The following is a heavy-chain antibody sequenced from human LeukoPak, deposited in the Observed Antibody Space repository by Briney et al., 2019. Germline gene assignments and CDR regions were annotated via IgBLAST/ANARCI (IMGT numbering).Heavy chain of an antibody. CDR1: GFTFSSYG. V-gene: IGHV3-33*08. J-gene: IGHJ2*01. Sequence: GGSLRLSCAASGFTFSSYGMHWVRQAPGKGLEWVAVIWYGGSNKYYADSVKGRFTISRDNSKNTLYLQMNSLRAEDTAVYYCARAIDGQQPSPHWYFDLWGRGTLVTVSS. CDR2: IWYGGSNK. D-gene: IGHD6-13*01. CDR3: ARAIDGQQPSPHWYFDL.